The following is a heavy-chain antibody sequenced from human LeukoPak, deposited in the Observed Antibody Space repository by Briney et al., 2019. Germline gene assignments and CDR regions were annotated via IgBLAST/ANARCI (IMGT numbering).Heavy chain of an antibody. CDR1: GGSFSGYY. CDR3: ARHFYSWGVRYFDY. CDR2: INHSGGT. J-gene: IGHJ4*02. D-gene: IGHD3-16*01. V-gene: IGHV4-34*01. Sequence: SETLSLTCAVYGGSFSGYYWSWIRQPPGKGLEWIGEINHSGGTNYSPSLKSRVTISVDTSKNQFSLKLSSVTAADTAVYYCARHFYSWGVRYFDYWGQGTLVTVSS.